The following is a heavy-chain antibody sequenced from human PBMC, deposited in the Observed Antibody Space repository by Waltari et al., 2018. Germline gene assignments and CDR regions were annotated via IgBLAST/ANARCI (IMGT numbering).Heavy chain of an antibody. V-gene: IGHV1-46*01. CDR3: ARSIAVVGRVGFEI. CDR1: GGPFSDYF. CDR2: IDPSGGRT. Sequence: QVQLVQSGAEVKKPGASVTVSCTASGGPFSDYFLHWVRQAPGQGLEWVGVIDPSGGRTSYAQKFQGRVTMTGDTSTRNVYMDLSSLTSEDTAVYYCARSIAVVGRVGFEIWGPGTMVTVSS. J-gene: IGHJ3*02. D-gene: IGHD6-13*01.